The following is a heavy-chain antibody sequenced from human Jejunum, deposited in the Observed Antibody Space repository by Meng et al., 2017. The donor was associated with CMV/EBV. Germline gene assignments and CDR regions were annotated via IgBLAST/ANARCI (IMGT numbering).Heavy chain of an antibody. CDR1: GSTFSNSA. D-gene: IGHD1-26*01. V-gene: IGHV1-69*04. CDR2: IIPVFDKT. CDR3: AGGLGGTIDY. J-gene: IGHJ4*02. Sequence: SCKAAGSTFSNSATSWVRQAPGQGLEWLGNIIPVFDKTNYAQKFQGRVTITADRSTNTAYMELSSLRSDDTAVYYCAGGLGGTIDYWGQGTLVNVSS.